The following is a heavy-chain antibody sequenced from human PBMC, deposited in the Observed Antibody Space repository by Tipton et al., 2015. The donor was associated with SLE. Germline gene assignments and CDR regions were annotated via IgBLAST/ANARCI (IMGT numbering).Heavy chain of an antibody. D-gene: IGHD1-14*01. V-gene: IGHV4-34*01. CDR3: ARTNRLPYRVYFDS. Sequence: TLSLTCAVYGGSLNDYFWSWIRQPPGKGLEWIGDVNYGGGTSYNPSLKSRLTIELDRSTSQFSLKLSSVTAADTAVYYCARTNRLPYRVYFDSWGQGILVTVSS. CDR1: GGSLNDYF. J-gene: IGHJ4*02. CDR2: VNYGGGT.